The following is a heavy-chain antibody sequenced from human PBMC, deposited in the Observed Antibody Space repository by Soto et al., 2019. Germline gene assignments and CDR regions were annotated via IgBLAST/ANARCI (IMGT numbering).Heavy chain of an antibody. CDR3: ARGGDFWSGYYTGGYYYYGMDV. V-gene: IGHV1-8*01. CDR2: MNPNSGNT. Sequence: ASVKVSCKASGYTFTSYDINWVRQATGQGLEWMVWMNPNSGNTGYAQKFQGRVTMTRNTSISTAYMELSSLRSEDTAVYYCARGGDFWSGYYTGGYYYYGMDVWGQGTTVTVSS. D-gene: IGHD3-3*01. J-gene: IGHJ6*02. CDR1: GYTFTSYD.